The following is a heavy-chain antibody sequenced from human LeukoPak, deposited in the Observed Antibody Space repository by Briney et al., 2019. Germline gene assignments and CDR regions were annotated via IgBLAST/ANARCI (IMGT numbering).Heavy chain of an antibody. CDR1: GFTFSDYY. D-gene: IGHD3-3*01. CDR2: MSISGDII. Sequence: KAGGSLRLSCAASGFTFSDYYMTWIRQAPEKGLEWVSYMSISGDIIYYADSVKGRFTISRDSSKNTLYLQMNSLRAEDTAMYYCAKDWLGMGSAYLDYWGQGTLVTVSS. V-gene: IGHV3-11*04. CDR3: AKDWLGMGSAYLDY. J-gene: IGHJ4*02.